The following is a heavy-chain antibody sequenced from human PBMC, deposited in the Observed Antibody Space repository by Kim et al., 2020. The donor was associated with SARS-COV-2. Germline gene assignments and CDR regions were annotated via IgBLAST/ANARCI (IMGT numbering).Heavy chain of an antibody. V-gene: IGHV3-7*01. D-gene: IGHD3-10*01. Sequence: GGSLRLSCAASGFTFSSYWMSWVRQAPGKGLEWVANIKQDGSEKYYVDSVKGRFTISRDNAKNSLYLQMNSLRVEDTAVYYCARDESKGRRFGESDAFDIWGQGTMVTVSS. J-gene: IGHJ3*02. CDR2: IKQDGSEK. CDR3: ARDESKGRRFGESDAFDI. CDR1: GFTFSSYW.